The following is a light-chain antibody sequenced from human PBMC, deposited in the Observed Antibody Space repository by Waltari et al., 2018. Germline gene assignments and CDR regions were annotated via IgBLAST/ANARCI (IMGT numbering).Light chain of an antibody. CDR1: TSAVWGYNY. CDR2: HVS. Sequence: QSALAQPASVSGSPGQAIPIPCTGTTSAVWGYNYFSRYQKHPGKAPKLMIYHVSNSPSGVSIRFSGSKSGNTASLTISGLQAEDEADYYCSSYTSSSTRMFGGGTKVTVL. CDR3: SSYTSSSTRM. V-gene: IGLV2-14*03. J-gene: IGLJ3*02.